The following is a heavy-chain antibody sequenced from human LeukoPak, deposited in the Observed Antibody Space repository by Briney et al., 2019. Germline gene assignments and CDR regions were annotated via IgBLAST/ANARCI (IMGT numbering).Heavy chain of an antibody. D-gene: IGHD3-10*01. CDR3: ARAYRGYYGSGSYYNDAFDI. Sequence: GGSLRLSCAASGFAFSSYDMHWVRQATGKGLEWVSAIGTAGDTYYPGSVKGRFTISRENAKNSLYLQMNSLRAGDTAVYYCARAYRGYYGSGSYYNDAFDIWGQGTMVTVSS. J-gene: IGHJ3*02. CDR2: IGTAGDT. V-gene: IGHV3-13*04. CDR1: GFAFSSYD.